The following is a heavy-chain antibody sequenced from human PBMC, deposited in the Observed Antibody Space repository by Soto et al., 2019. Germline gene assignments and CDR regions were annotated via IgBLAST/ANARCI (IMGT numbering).Heavy chain of an antibody. CDR2: ISAYNGNT. Sequence: QVQLVQSGAAVKKPGASVKVSCKASGYTFTSYGIIWVRQAPGQGLEWMGWISAYNGNTNYAQKLQGRVTMTTDTTTRTDYMELRSLRSDDTAVYYCARDQGAYYDFWSGYYRWFDPWGQGTLVTVSS. CDR1: GYTFTSYG. V-gene: IGHV1-18*01. D-gene: IGHD3-3*01. CDR3: ARDQGAYYDFWSGYYRWFDP. J-gene: IGHJ5*02.